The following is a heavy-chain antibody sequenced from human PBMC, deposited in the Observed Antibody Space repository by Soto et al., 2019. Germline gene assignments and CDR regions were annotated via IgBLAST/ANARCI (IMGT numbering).Heavy chain of an antibody. CDR2: INPDSGAT. CDR3: ARDVGGGENN. CDR1: GYTFTCYF. J-gene: IGHJ4*02. Sequence: XSVKVSCKASGYTFTCYFLHLVRQAPGQGLEWMGWINPDSGATNYAQKFQVRVTMTRDTSITTAYMELSGLTFDDGAVYYCARDVGGGENNWGQGTQVTVSS. D-gene: IGHD3-10*01. V-gene: IGHV1-2*02.